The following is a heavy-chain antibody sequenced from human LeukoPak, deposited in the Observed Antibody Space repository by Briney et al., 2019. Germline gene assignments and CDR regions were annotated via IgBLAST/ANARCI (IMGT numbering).Heavy chain of an antibody. Sequence: GRSLRLSCAASGFTFSSYGMHWVRQAPGKGLEWVAVIWYDGSNKYYADSVKGRFAISRDNSKNTLYLQMNSLRAEDTAVYYCAKDKGESEYFDYWGQGTLVTVSS. V-gene: IGHV3-33*06. CDR3: AKDKGESEYFDY. CDR1: GFTFSSYG. CDR2: IWYDGSNK. D-gene: IGHD3-16*01. J-gene: IGHJ4*02.